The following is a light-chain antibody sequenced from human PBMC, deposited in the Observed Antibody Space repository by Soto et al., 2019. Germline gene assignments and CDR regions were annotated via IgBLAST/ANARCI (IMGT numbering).Light chain of an antibody. CDR3: QQLNRYPYT. CDR1: QRISTF. J-gene: IGKJ2*01. Sequence: DIQLTQSPSFLSASVGDRVTITCRASQRISTFLAWYQQKPGNAPKLLIYGASTLQGGVPPRFSGSGSGTDFTLTISSLQPADFATYFCQQLNRYPYTFGQGTKLEI. V-gene: IGKV1-9*01. CDR2: GAS.